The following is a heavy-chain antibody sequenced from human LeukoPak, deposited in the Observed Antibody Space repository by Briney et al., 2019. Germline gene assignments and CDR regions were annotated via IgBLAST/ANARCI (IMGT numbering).Heavy chain of an antibody. Sequence: GGSLRLSCAASGFTLSSYEMNWVRQAPGKGLGWVSYISSSGSSKYYADSVKGRFTISRDNAKNSLYLQMNSLRAEDTAVYYCARLRGEDWGQGTLVTVSS. J-gene: IGHJ4*02. CDR1: GFTLSSYE. CDR3: ARLRGED. CDR2: ISSSGSSK. V-gene: IGHV3-48*03. D-gene: IGHD3-10*01.